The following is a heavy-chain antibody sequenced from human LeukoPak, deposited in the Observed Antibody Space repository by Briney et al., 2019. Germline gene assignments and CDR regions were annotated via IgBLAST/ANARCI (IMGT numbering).Heavy chain of an antibody. V-gene: IGHV4-39*01. CDR1: GGSISSSSYY. J-gene: IGHJ4*02. CDR3: ARKGVRGVIGY. Sequence: SETLSHACTVSGGSISSSSYYWGWIRQPPGKGLEWIGSIYYSGSTYYNPSLKSRVTISVDTSKNQFSLKLSSVTAADTAVYYCARKGVRGVIGYWGQGTLVTVSS. D-gene: IGHD3-10*01. CDR2: IYYSGST.